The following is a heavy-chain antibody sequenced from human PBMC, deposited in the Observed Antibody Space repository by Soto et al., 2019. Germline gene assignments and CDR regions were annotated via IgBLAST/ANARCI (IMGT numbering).Heavy chain of an antibody. CDR2: ISSSSSYI. CDR1: GFTFSSYS. V-gene: IGHV3-21*01. CDR3: ARDLDSSSSFDY. J-gene: IGHJ4*02. D-gene: IGHD6-6*01. Sequence: GGSLRLSCAASGFTFSSYSMNWVRQAPGKGLEWVSSISSSSSYIYYADSVKGRFTISRDNAKNSLYLQMNSLRAEDTAVYYCARDLDSSSSFDYWGQGTLVTVSS.